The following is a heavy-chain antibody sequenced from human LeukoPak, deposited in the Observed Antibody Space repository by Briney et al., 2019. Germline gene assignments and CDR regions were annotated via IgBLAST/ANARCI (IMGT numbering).Heavy chain of an antibody. CDR1: GGSISSSSYY. D-gene: IGHD2-2*01. CDR3: ATAAENYYFDY. J-gene: IGHJ4*02. V-gene: IGHV4-39*07. Sequence: SETLSLTCTVSGGSISSSSYYWGWIRQPPGKGLEWIGEIYHSGSANYNPSLKSRVTISVDKSKNQFSLKLSSVTAADTAVYYCATAAENYYFDYWGQGTLVTVSS. CDR2: IYHSGSA.